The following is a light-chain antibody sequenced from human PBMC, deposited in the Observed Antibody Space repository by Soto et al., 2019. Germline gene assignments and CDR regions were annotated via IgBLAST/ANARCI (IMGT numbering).Light chain of an antibody. J-gene: IGKJ2*01. Sequence: EIVLTQSPATLSVSPGERATLSCRASQSVSSNLAWYQKKPGQAPRLLIYAASTRATGIPARFSGSGSGTEFTLTISSLQSEDFALYYCQQYHNFPPYTFGQGTKLEIK. V-gene: IGKV3-15*01. CDR3: QQYHNFPPYT. CDR2: AAS. CDR1: QSVSSN.